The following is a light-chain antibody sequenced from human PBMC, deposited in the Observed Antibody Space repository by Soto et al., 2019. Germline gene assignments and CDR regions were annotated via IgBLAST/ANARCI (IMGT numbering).Light chain of an antibody. CDR3: YSYAGSSYV. J-gene: IGLJ1*01. CDR2: DVS. V-gene: IGLV2-11*01. CDR1: SSDVGGYDY. Sequence: QSALTQPRSVSGCPGQSVTISCTGTSSDVGGYDYVSWYQQHPDKAPKLMIYDVSKRPSGVPDRFSGSKSGNTASLTISGLQAEDEADYYCYSYAGSSYVFGTGTKVTVL.